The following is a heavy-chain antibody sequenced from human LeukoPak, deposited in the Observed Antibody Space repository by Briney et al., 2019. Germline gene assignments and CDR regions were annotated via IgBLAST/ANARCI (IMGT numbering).Heavy chain of an antibody. CDR2: INHSGST. Sequence: SETLSLTCAVYGGSFSGYYWSWIRQPPGKGLEWIGEINHSGSTNYNLSLKSRVTISVDTSKNQFSLKLSSVTAADTAVYYCARTATTVDTAMGYWGQGTLVTVSS. D-gene: IGHD5-18*01. CDR3: ARTATTVDTAMGY. CDR1: GGSFSGYY. J-gene: IGHJ4*02. V-gene: IGHV4-34*01.